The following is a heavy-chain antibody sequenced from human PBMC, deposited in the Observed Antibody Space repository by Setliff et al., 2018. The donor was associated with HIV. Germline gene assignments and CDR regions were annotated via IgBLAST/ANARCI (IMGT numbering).Heavy chain of an antibody. CDR3: ARHSPSDY. CDR1: GVSISGHF. CDR2: IYNSAST. Sequence: SETLSLTCFVSGVSISGHFWGWIRQPPGKGLEWIGYIYNSASTSYNPSLKSRVTISVDTSKNQFSLKLSSVTAADTAVYYCARHSPSDYWGQGTLVTVSS. J-gene: IGHJ4*02. V-gene: IGHV4-59*08.